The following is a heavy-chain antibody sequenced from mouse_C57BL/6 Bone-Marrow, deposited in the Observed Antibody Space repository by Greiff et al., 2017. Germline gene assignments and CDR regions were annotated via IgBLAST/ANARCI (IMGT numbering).Heavy chain of an antibody. D-gene: IGHD3-1*01. V-gene: IGHV1-82*01. CDR3: ARLGWYFDV. J-gene: IGHJ1*03. CDR2: IYPGDGDT. Sequence: QVQLQQSGPELVKPGASVKISCKASGYAFSSSWMNWVKQRPGKGLEWIGRIYPGDGDTNYNGKFKGKATLTADKSSSTAYMQLSSLTSEDSAVYFCARLGWYFDVWGTGTTVTVSS. CDR1: GYAFSSSW.